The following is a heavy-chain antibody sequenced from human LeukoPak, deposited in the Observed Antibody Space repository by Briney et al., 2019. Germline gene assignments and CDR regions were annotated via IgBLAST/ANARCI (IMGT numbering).Heavy chain of an antibody. V-gene: IGHV3-48*03. J-gene: IGHJ3*02. CDR1: GFTFSNYE. D-gene: IGHD3-3*01. CDR3: ARVTSPYVFDI. CDR2: ISSSGSTI. Sequence: GGSLRLSCAASGFTFSNYEMNWVRQAPGKGREWVSYISSSGSTIYYAASVKGRFTMSRDNAKNSLYLQMNSLRAEDTAVYYCARVTSPYVFDIWGQGTMVTVSS.